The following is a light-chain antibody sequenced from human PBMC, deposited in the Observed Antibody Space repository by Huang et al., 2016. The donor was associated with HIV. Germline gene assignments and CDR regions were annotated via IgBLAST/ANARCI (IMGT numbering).Light chain of an antibody. J-gene: IGKJ3*01. Sequence: DFVMTQSPLSLPVTPGEPASISCRSSQSLLHSNGDNYVDWYLQKPGQSPQLLIYLGSNRASGVPDRFRGSGSGTDFTLKISRVEAEDIGVYYCMQTLQTPRFTFGPGTKVDIK. CDR3: MQTLQTPRFT. V-gene: IGKV2-28*01. CDR2: LGS. CDR1: QSLLHSNGDNY.